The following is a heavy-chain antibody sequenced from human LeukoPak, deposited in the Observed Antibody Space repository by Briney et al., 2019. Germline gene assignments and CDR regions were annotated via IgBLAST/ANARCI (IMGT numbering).Heavy chain of an antibody. CDR2: MNPNSGNT. CDR3: ARAYQLLYGGNWFDP. J-gene: IGHJ5*02. V-gene: IGHV1-8*03. D-gene: IGHD2-2*02. CDR1: GYTFTSYD. Sequence: ASVKVSCKASGYTFTSYDINWVRQATGQGGEWMGWMNPNSGNTGYAQKFQGRVTITRNTSISTAYMELSSLRSEDTAVYYCARAYQLLYGGNWFDPWGQGTLVTVSS.